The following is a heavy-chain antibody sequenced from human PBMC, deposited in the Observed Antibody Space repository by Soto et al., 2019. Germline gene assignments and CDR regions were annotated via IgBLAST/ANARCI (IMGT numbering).Heavy chain of an antibody. J-gene: IGHJ2*01. CDR1: GGSFRDYY. CDR3: ARERRPPQQWYFDF. Sequence: QVHLQQWGAGLLKPSETLSLTCAVYGGSFRDYYWSWIRQPPGKGLEWIGEINHSGSTNYNPSLMSRIPVSVDTSKKQFSLKLTSVTAADTAVYYCARERRPPQQWYFDFWGRGTLVTVSS. V-gene: IGHV4-34*01. CDR2: INHSGST. D-gene: IGHD6-13*01.